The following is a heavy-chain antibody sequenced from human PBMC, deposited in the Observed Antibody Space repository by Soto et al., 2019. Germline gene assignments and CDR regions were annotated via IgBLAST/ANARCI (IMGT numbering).Heavy chain of an antibody. V-gene: IGHV5-51*01. D-gene: IGHD4-17*01. CDR3: ARYSAPILVYGRMDL. CDR2: IYPGDSNK. J-gene: IGHJ6*02. CDR1: GYNFTSHW. Sequence: GESLKIYCEGSGYNFTSHWIAWVRQMPGKGLEWMGIIYPGDSNKRYSPSFQGQVTMSADKSTSTAYLQWSSLKASDTAMYYCARYSAPILVYGRMDLWGPGTPVTVPS.